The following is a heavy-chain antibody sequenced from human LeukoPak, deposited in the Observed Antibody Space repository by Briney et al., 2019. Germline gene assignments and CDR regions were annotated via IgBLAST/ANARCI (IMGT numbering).Heavy chain of an antibody. D-gene: IGHD4-11*01. CDR1: GGSISSYY. CDR3: ASRTVFYGMDV. Sequence: PSETLSLTCTVSGGSISSYYWSWIRQPPGKGLEWIGYIYYSGSTNYNPSLKSRVTISVDTSKNQFSLKLSSVTAADTAVYYCASRTVFYGMDVWVQGTTVTVSS. V-gene: IGHV4-59*01. CDR2: IYYSGST. J-gene: IGHJ6*02.